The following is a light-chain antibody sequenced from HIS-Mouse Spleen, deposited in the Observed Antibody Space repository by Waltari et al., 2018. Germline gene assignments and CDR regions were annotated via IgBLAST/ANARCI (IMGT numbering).Light chain of an antibody. CDR3: QQLNSYPPT. CDR2: AAS. V-gene: IGKV1-9*01. J-gene: IGKJ1*01. CDR1: QGISSY. Sequence: IQLTQSPSFLSASVAARVTITCRASQGISSYLAWYQQKPGKAPKLLIYAASTWQSGVPSRFSGSGSGTEFTLTISSLQPEDFATYYCQQLNSYPPTFGQGTKVEIK.